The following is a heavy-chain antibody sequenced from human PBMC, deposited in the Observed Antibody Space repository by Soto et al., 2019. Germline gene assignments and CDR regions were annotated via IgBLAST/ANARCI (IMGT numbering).Heavy chain of an antibody. CDR2: ISYDGSNK. D-gene: IGHD3-3*01. CDR3: ARDPRPNVLRFLEWLSRSGGMDV. J-gene: IGHJ6*02. V-gene: IGHV3-30-3*01. Sequence: PVGSLRLSCAASGFTFSSYAMHWVRQAPGKGLEWVAVISYDGSNKYYADSVKGRFTISRDNSKNTLYLQMNSLRAEDTAVYYCARDPRPNVLRFLEWLSRSGGMDVWGQGTTVTVSS. CDR1: GFTFSSYA.